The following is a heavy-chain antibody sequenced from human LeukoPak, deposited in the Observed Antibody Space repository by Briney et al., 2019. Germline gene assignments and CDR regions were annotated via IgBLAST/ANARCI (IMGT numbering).Heavy chain of an antibody. CDR2: ISSDGTRT. D-gene: IGHD2-21*02. CDR1: GFTFSTYW. V-gene: IGHV3-74*01. J-gene: IGHJ5*02. Sequence: PGGSLRLSCAVSGFTFSTYWMHWVRQAPGKGPVGVSRISSDGTRTSYVDSVRGRFTISRDNAKNTLFLQMNSLRVEDPAVYYCARSPNCGGDCSWGQGTLVTVSS. CDR3: ARSPNCGGDCS.